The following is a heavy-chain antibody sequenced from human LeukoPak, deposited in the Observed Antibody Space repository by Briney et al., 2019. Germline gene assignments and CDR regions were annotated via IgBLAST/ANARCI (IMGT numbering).Heavy chain of an antibody. CDR2: MNPNSGNT. Sequence: ASVKVSCEASGYTLSNYAINWVRQAPGQGLEWMGWMNPNSGNTGYAQEFQGRVTMTWDPSIGTAYMELRSLRSEDTALYYCARGTVVDYWGQGTLVTVSS. CDR3: ARGTVVDY. D-gene: IGHD2-15*01. CDR1: GYTLSNYA. V-gene: IGHV1-8*01. J-gene: IGHJ4*02.